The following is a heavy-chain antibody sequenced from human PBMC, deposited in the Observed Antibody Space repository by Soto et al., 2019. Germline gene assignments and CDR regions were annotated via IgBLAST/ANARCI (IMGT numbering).Heavy chain of an antibody. CDR3: ARAYSGRLTRRADSYYALDV. Sequence: EVQLVESGGGSVQPGGSLRLSCTASGFTFSDYDMHWVRQGLGKGLEWVSTIRAARDRYYTGSVKGRFAISREHARNSLFLQMNSVTVGDTAVYYCARAYSGRLTRRADSYYALDVWCQGAMVTVSS. V-gene: IGHV3-13*05. CDR2: IRAARDR. CDR1: GFTFSDYD. D-gene: IGHD2-15*01. J-gene: IGHJ6*02.